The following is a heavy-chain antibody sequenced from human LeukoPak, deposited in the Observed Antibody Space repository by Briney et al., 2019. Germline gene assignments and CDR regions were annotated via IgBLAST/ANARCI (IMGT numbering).Heavy chain of an antibody. J-gene: IGHJ3*02. CDR2: IYYSGST. V-gene: IGHV4-39*07. CDR1: GGSISSSSYY. CDR3: ARDPPLLKPRYCSSTSCSGEDDAFDI. Sequence: SETLSLTCTVSGGSISSSSYYWGWIRQPPGKGLEWIGSIYYSGSTYYNPSLKSRVTISVDTSKNQFSLKLSSVTAADTAVYYCARDPPLLKPRYCSSTSCSGEDDAFDIWGQGTMVTVSS. D-gene: IGHD2-2*01.